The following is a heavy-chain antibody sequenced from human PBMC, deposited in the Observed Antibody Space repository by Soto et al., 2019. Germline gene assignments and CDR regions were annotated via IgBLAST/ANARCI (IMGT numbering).Heavy chain of an antibody. Sequence: GGSLRLSCAASGFTFSSYAMSWVRQAPGKGLEWVSAISGSGGSTYYADSVKGRFTISRDNSKNTLYLQMNSLRAEDTAVYYCAKDGPEFTWFGELSSSYYYYYYGMDVWGQGTTVTVSS. J-gene: IGHJ6*02. D-gene: IGHD3-10*01. CDR1: GFTFSSYA. CDR3: AKDGPEFTWFGELSSSYYYYYYGMDV. CDR2: ISGSGGST. V-gene: IGHV3-23*01.